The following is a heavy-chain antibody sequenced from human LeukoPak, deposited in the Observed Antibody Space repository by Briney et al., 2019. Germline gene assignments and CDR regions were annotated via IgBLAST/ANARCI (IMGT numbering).Heavy chain of an antibody. V-gene: IGHV4-59*08. CDR1: GGSISSYY. J-gene: IGHJ4*02. Sequence: LETLSLTCTVSGGSISSYYWSWIRQPPGKGLEWIGYIYYSGSTNYNPSLKSRVTISVDTSKNQFSLKLSSVTAADTAVYYCAGTVDTAMVDYWGQGTLVTVSS. CDR2: IYYSGST. D-gene: IGHD5-18*01. CDR3: AGTVDTAMVDY.